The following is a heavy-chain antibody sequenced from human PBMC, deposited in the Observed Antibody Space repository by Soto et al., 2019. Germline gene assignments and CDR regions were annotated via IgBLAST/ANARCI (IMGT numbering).Heavy chain of an antibody. CDR2: IIPIFGTA. Sequence: QVQLVQSGAEVKKPGSSVKVSCKASGGTFSSYAISWVRQAPGQGLEWMGGIIPIFGTANYAQKFQGRVTITADKSTITAYMVLSSLRSEDTVVYYGARPRYYDSSGYRDYFFDYWGQGTLVTVSS. CDR3: ARPRYYDSSGYRDYFFDY. D-gene: IGHD3-22*01. CDR1: GGTFSSYA. J-gene: IGHJ4*02. V-gene: IGHV1-69*06.